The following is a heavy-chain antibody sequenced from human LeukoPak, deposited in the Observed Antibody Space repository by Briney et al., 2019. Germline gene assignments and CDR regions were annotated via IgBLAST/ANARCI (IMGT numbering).Heavy chain of an antibody. Sequence: GGSLRLSCAASGFTFSSYAMSWVRQAPGKGLEWVAFIRSDGSNKYYADSVKGRFTISRDSFENSLYLQMNSLRAEDTAVYYCAKTLFTSYGDYLLGDWGQGTLVTVSS. D-gene: IGHD4-17*01. CDR3: AKTLFTSYGDYLLGD. V-gene: IGHV3-30*02. CDR1: GFTFSSYA. J-gene: IGHJ4*02. CDR2: IRSDGSNK.